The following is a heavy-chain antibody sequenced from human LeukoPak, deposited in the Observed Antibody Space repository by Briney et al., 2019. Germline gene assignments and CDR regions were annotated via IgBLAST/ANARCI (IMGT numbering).Heavy chain of an antibody. J-gene: IGHJ5*02. CDR2: ISSSSSYI. V-gene: IGHV3-21*01. Sequence: GGSLRLSCAASGFTFSSYSMTWVRQAPGKGLEWVSSISSSSSYIYYADSVKGRFTISRDNAKNSLYLQMNSLRAEDTAVYYCARLSLSNWFDPWGQGTLVTVSS. CDR1: GFTFSSYS. CDR3: ARLSLSNWFDP. D-gene: IGHD3-16*02.